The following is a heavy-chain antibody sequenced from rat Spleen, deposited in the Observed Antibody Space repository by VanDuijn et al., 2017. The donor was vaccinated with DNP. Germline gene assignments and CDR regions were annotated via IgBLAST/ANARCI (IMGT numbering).Heavy chain of an antibody. D-gene: IGHD1-10*01. CDR2: ISTSGGGT. V-gene: IGHV5-25*01. CDR3: AREQHYHFDY. CDR1: GFTFSNYD. Sequence: EVQLVESGGGLVQPGRSLKLSCAASGFTFSNYDMAWVRQAPTKGLEWVASISTSGGGTYYRDSVKGRFTISRDNAKSTLYLQMDSLRSEDTATYYCAREQHYHFDYWGQGVMVTVSS. J-gene: IGHJ2*01.